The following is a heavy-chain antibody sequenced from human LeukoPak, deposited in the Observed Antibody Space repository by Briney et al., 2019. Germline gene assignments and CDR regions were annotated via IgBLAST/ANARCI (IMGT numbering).Heavy chain of an antibody. Sequence: GGSLRLSCAASGFTLSSYSMNWVRQAPGKGLEWVSSISSSSSYIYYADSVKGRFTISRDNAKNSLYLQMNSLRAEDTAVYYCARGWKGGYSYGKPPYYMDVWGKGTTVTISS. CDR2: ISSSSSYI. D-gene: IGHD5-18*01. CDR1: GFTLSSYS. CDR3: ARGWKGGYSYGKPPYYMDV. J-gene: IGHJ6*03. V-gene: IGHV3-21*01.